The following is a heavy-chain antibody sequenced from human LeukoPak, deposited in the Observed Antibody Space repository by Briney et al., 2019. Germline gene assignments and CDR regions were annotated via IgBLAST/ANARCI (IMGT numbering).Heavy chain of an antibody. Sequence: GGSLRLSCAASGFTFSSYSMNWVRQAPGTGLEWVSSISSNSNYIYYADSVKGRFTISRDNAKNSLYLQMNSLRAEDTAMYYCATKLVGQQPFDYWGQGTLVTVSS. J-gene: IGHJ4*02. CDR1: GFTFSSYS. V-gene: IGHV3-21*01. CDR2: ISSNSNYI. D-gene: IGHD6-13*01. CDR3: ATKLVGQQPFDY.